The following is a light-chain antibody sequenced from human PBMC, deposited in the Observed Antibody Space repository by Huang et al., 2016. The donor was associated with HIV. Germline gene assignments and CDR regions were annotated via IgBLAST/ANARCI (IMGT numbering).Light chain of an antibody. CDR2: DAS. V-gene: IGKV3-11*01. CDR3: HQRSYWPPLN. Sequence: EIVLTQSPVTLSLSPGERATLSCRASQSISNYLAWYQQKPGQAPRLLIYDASNRATGVPARFSGSGSGTDFTLIISSLEPEDFAVYYCHQRSYWPPLNFGGGTKVEIK. CDR1: QSISNY. J-gene: IGKJ4*01.